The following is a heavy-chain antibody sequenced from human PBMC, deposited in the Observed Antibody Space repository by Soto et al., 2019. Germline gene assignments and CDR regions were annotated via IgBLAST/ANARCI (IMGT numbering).Heavy chain of an antibody. CDR3: ARGNYYDSSGYYFDY. D-gene: IGHD3-22*01. V-gene: IGHV4-30-4*01. CDR1: GGPISSGDYY. Sequence: PSETLSLTCTVSGGPISSGDYYWSWIRQPPGKGLEWIGYIYYSGSTYYNPSLKSRVTISVDTSKNQFSLKLSSVTAADTAVYYCARGNYYDSSGYYFDYWGQGTLVTVSS. J-gene: IGHJ4*02. CDR2: IYYSGST.